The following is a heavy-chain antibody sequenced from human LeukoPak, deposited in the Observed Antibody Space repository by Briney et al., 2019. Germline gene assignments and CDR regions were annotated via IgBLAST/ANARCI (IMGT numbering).Heavy chain of an antibody. CDR1: GFTVSSNY. V-gene: IGHV3-66*01. CDR2: IYSGGST. Sequence: GGSLRLSCAASGFTVSSNYMSWVRQAPGKGLEWVSVIYSGGSTYYADSVKGRFTISRDNSKNTLYLQMGSLRAEDMAVYYCARDRPYYYDSSGYVGDAFDIWGQGTMVTVSS. J-gene: IGHJ3*02. D-gene: IGHD3-22*01. CDR3: ARDRPYYYDSSGYVGDAFDI.